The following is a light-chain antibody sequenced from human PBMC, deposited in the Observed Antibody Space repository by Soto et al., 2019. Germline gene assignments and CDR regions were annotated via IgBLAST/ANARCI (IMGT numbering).Light chain of an antibody. CDR2: EVS. V-gene: IGLV2-8*01. J-gene: IGLJ2*01. Sequence: QSALTQPPSASGSPGQSVTISCTGTSSDVGGYNYVSWYQQHPGKAPKLMIYEVSKRPSVVPDRFSGSKSGNTASLTVSGLQAEDEADYYFSSYAGSNNLVFGGGTKLTVL. CDR3: SSYAGSNNLV. CDR1: SSDVGGYNY.